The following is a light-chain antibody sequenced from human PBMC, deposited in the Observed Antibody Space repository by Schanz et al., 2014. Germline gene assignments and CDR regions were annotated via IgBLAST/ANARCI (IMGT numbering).Light chain of an antibody. J-gene: IGKJ4*01. Sequence: EIVMTQSPATLSVSPGERATLSCRASQSVSSNLAWYQQKPGQAPRLLIYGASTRATGIPARFSGSGSGTDFTLTISSLEPEDFAVYYCQQRVGGGTKVEIK. CDR1: QSVSSN. CDR2: GAS. CDR3: QQR. V-gene: IGKV3-15*01.